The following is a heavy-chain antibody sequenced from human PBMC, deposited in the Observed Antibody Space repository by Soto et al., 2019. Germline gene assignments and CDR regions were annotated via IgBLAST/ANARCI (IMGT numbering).Heavy chain of an antibody. D-gene: IGHD1-7*01. J-gene: IGHJ4*02. Sequence: GGSLRLSCAASGFTFSSYSMNWVRQAPGKGLEWVSYISSSSSTIYYADSVKGRFTISRDNAKNSLYLQMNSLRAEDTAVYYCAREGNWNYVLFDYWGQGTLVTVSS. CDR3: AREGNWNYVLFDY. CDR2: ISSSSSTI. V-gene: IGHV3-48*01. CDR1: GFTFSSYS.